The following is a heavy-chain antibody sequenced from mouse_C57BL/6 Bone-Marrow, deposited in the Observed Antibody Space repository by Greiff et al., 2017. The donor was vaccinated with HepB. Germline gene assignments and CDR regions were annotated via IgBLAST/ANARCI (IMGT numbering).Heavy chain of an antibody. D-gene: IGHD1-1*01. CDR3: ARGHYGRDY. J-gene: IGHJ2*01. CDR2: ISDGGSYT. CDR1: GFTFSSYA. V-gene: IGHV5-4*01. Sequence: EVQVVESGGGLVKPGGSLKLSCAASGFTFSSYAMSWVRQTPEKRLEWVATISDGGSYTYYPDNVKGRFTISRDNAKNNLYLQMSHLKSEDTAMYYCARGHYGRDYWGQGTTLTVSS.